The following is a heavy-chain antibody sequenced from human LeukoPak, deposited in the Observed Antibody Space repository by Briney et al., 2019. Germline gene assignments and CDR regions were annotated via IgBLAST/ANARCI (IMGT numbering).Heavy chain of an antibody. D-gene: IGHD3-22*01. Sequence: GASVKVSCKTSGYTFSGYHLHWVRQAPGQGLECMGRINANSGDTIYAQKFQGRVTMTTDTSTSTAYMELRSLRSDDTAVYYCARVTYYYDSSGREHYWGQGTLVTVSS. CDR2: INANSGDT. V-gene: IGHV1-2*06. J-gene: IGHJ4*02. CDR3: ARVTYYYDSSGREHY. CDR1: GYTFSGYH.